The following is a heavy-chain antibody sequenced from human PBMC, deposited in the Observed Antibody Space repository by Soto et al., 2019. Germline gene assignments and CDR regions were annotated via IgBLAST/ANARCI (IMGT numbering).Heavy chain of an antibody. D-gene: IGHD6-19*01. CDR2: ISWDSDDI. CDR3: ARRGAVVGAFDI. CDR1: GFTFDDSD. V-gene: IGHV3-9*01. J-gene: IGHJ3*02. Sequence: EVQLVESGGGLVQPGRSLRLSCAASGFTFDDSDMHWVRQPPGKGLEWVANISWDSDDIVYADSVRGRFTISRDNAKKYLYLQMNSLRAEDSAFYYCARRGAVVGAFDIWGQGTMVTVSS.